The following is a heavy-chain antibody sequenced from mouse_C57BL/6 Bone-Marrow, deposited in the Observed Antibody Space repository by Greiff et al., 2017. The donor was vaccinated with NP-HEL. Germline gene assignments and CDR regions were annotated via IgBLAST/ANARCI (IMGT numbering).Heavy chain of an antibody. V-gene: IGHV5-16*01. CDR2: LHYACSST. D-gene: IGHD4-1*01. CDR1: GFPFSDYS. CDR3: ARERLTGTNDAMDY. J-gene: IGHJ4*01. Sequence: EVQLVESEGGLVQPGSSMKLSCTASGFPFSDYSMAWVRPVPEPVLECVATLHYACSSTSYLDSLQSRFIISRDNAKNILYLQMSSLKSEDTATYYCARERLTGTNDAMDYWGQGTSVTVSS.